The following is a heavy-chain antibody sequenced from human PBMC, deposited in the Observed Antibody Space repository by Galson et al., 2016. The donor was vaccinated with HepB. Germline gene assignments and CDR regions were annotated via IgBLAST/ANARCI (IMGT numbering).Heavy chain of an antibody. CDR2: INHGGST. Sequence: LSLTCAVYGGSFSGYYWSWIRQPPGKGLEWIGEINHGGSTNYNPSLKSRVTLSVDTSKNHFSLKLSSVTAADTAVYFCARGRVVVTAIRVWYFDLWGRGTLVTVSS. CDR1: GGSFSGYY. D-gene: IGHD2-21*02. J-gene: IGHJ2*01. CDR3: ARGRVVVTAIRVWYFDL. V-gene: IGHV4-34*01.